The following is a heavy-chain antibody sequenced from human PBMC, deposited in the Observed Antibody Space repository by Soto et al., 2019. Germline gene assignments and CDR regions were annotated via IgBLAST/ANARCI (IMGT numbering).Heavy chain of an antibody. Sequence: EVQLLESGGGLVQPGGSLRLSCAASGFTFSSYAMSWVRQAPGKGLEWVSAISGSGGSTYYADSVKGRFTISRDNSKNTLYLQMNSLRAEVTAVYYCATLIDEIYGDYVVSWGQGTMVTVSS. CDR1: GFTFSSYA. D-gene: IGHD4-17*01. CDR3: ATLIDEIYGDYVVS. CDR2: ISGSGGST. J-gene: IGHJ3*01. V-gene: IGHV3-23*01.